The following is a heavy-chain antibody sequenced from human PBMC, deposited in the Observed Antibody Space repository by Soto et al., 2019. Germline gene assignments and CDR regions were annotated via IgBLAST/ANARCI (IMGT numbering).Heavy chain of an antibody. Sequence: QLQLQESGPGLVKPSETLSLTYTVSGGSISSSSYYWGWIRQPPGKGLEWIGSIYYSGSTYYNPSLKSRVTISVDTSKNQFSLKLSSVTAADTAVYYCARLLWFGELLPTYFDYWGQGTLVTVSS. CDR1: GGSISSSSYY. V-gene: IGHV4-39*01. J-gene: IGHJ4*02. CDR3: ARLLWFGELLPTYFDY. D-gene: IGHD3-10*01. CDR2: IYYSGST.